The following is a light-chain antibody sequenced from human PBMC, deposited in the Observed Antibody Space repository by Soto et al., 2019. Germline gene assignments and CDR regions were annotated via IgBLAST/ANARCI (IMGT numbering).Light chain of an antibody. V-gene: IGKV3-15*01. J-gene: IGKJ4*01. CDR3: QQYNRWPPLT. CDR1: QSVITN. Sequence: DTVMTQSPATLSVSPGERATLSCRASQSVITNFAWYQQKPGQAPRLLIYGSSTRATGITDRFSGSGSGTEFTLTISSLQSEDVAVYYCQQYNRWPPLTFGGGTKVEIK. CDR2: GSS.